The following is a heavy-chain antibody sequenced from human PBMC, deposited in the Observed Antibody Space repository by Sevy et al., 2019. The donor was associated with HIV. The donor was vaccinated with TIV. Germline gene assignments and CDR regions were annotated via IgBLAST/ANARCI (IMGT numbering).Heavy chain of an antibody. V-gene: IGHV3-48*01. CDR1: GFTFSSYS. CDR2: ISSTRSTI. CDR3: ARNGGYADYGMDV. J-gene: IGHJ6*02. D-gene: IGHD5-12*01. Sequence: GGSLRLSCAASGFTFSSYSMNWVRQAPGKGLEWISYISSTRSTIYYADSVKGRFTISRDNAKNSLYLQMNSLRAEDTAVYYCARNGGYADYGMDVWGQGTTVTVSS.